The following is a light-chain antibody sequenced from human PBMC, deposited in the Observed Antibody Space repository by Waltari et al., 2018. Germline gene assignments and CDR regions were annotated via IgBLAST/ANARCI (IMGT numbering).Light chain of an antibody. CDR2: GAS. J-gene: IGKJ1*01. V-gene: IGKV3-15*01. CDR1: QSVGTK. CDR3: QQYNLWPWT. Sequence: EIVMTQSPATLSVSPGERATLSCRASQSVGTKLAWYQQKPGQAPRLLIYGASTRATGIAARFSGSGSGTEFTLTISSLQSEDFAIYYCQQYNLWPWTFDQGTKVDIK.